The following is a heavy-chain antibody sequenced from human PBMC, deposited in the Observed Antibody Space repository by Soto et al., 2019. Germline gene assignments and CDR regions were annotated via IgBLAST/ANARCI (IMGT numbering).Heavy chain of an antibody. Sequence: EVQLVESGGGLVQPVRSLRLSCAASGFTFDDSAMHWVRQSPGKGLEWVSGIGSNSGGIGYADSVKGRFTISRDNAKNSLYLQMNSLRAEDTALYYCAKGLSEGYFDYWGQGTLVTVSS. CDR3: AKGLSEGYFDY. CDR1: GFTFDDSA. CDR2: IGSNSGGI. V-gene: IGHV3-9*01. J-gene: IGHJ4*02.